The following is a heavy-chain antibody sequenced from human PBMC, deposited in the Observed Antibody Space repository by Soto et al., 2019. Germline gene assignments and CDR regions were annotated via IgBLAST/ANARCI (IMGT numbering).Heavy chain of an antibody. V-gene: IGHV1-3*01. J-gene: IGHJ5*02. CDR2: INAGNGNT. CDR3: AFGNDFWSGYWDPWAPFDP. CDR1: GYTFTSYA. D-gene: IGHD3-3*01. Sequence: EASVKVSCKASGYTFTSYAMHWVLQAPGQRLEWMGWINAGNGNTKYSQKFQGRVTITRDTSASTAYMELSSLRSEDTAVYYCAFGNDFWSGYWDPWAPFDPWGQGTLVTVSS.